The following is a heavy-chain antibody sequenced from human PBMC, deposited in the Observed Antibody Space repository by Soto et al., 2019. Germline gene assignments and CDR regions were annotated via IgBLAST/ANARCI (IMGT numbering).Heavy chain of an antibody. CDR2: FNPSGGST. CDR3: ASHGYSSSWYPEHY. Sequence: ASVKGYCKXSGYTLTSYYMHWVRQATGQGLEWMGIFNPSGGSTSYAQKFQGRVTMTRDTSTSTVYMELSSLRSEDTAVYYCASHGYSSSWYPEHYWGQGTLVTVSS. V-gene: IGHV1-46*01. D-gene: IGHD6-13*01. J-gene: IGHJ4*02. CDR1: GYTLTSYY.